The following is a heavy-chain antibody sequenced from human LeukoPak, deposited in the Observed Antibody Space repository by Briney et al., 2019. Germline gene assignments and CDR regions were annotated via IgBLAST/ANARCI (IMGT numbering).Heavy chain of an antibody. CDR3: VKVYSIGYYYYGMDV. J-gene: IGHJ6*02. V-gene: IGHV3-9*01. Sequence: GGSLRLSCAASGFTFDDYAMHWVRQAPGKGLEWASGISWNSGIIGYADSVKGRFTVSRDNAKNSLYLQMNSLRAEDTALYYCVKVYSIGYYYYGMDVWGQGTTVTVSS. D-gene: IGHD2-15*01. CDR1: GFTFDDYA. CDR2: ISWNSGII.